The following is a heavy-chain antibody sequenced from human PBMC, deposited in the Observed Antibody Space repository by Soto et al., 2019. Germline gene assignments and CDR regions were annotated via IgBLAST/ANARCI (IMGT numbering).Heavy chain of an antibody. J-gene: IGHJ4*02. Sequence: ASVKVSCKASGYTFTSYGISWVRQAPGQGLEWMGWSSAYNGNTNYAQKLQGRVTMTTDTSTSTAYMELRSLRSDDTAVYYCARDHFLGGAADYSGQGTLVTVSS. CDR3: ARDHFLGGAADY. CDR2: SSAYNGNT. V-gene: IGHV1-18*01. CDR1: GYTFTSYG. D-gene: IGHD3-3*01.